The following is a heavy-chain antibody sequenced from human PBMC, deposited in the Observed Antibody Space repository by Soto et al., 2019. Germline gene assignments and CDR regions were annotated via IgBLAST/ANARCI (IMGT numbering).Heavy chain of an antibody. CDR2: IYYSGST. D-gene: IGHD3-3*01. V-gene: IGHV4-39*01. CDR3: ARQSITIFGVVSFNWFDP. CDR1: GGSISSSSYY. J-gene: IGHJ5*02. Sequence: PSETLSLTCTVSGGSISSSSYYWGWIRQPPGKGLEWIGSIYYSGSTYYNPSLKSRVTISVDTSKNQISLKLSSVTAADTAVYYFARQSITIFGVVSFNWFDPWGQGTLVTVSS.